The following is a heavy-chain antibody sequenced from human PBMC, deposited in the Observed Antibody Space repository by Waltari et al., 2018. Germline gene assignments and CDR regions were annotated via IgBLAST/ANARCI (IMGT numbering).Heavy chain of an antibody. CDR1: GYSISSGYY. J-gene: IGHJ4*02. Sequence: QVQLQESGPGLVKPSETLSLTCAVSGYSISSGYYWGWIRQPPGKGLEWIGSIYHSGSTYYNPSLKSRVTISVDTSKNQFSQKLSSVTAADTAVYYCARDTPTWEPPYYFDYWGQGTLVTVSS. D-gene: IGHD1-26*01. V-gene: IGHV4-38-2*02. CDR3: ARDTPTWEPPYYFDY. CDR2: IYHSGST.